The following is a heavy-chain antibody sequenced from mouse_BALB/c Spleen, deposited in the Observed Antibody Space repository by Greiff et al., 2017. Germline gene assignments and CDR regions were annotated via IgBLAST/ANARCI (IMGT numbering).Heavy chain of an antibody. D-gene: IGHD2-4*01. V-gene: IGHV3-2*02. CDR3: ARWSYDYDVGAMDY. CDR1: GYSITSDYA. CDR2: ISYSGST. Sequence: EVQLQQSGPGLVKPSQSLSLTCTVTGYSITSDYAWNWIRQFPGNKLEWMGYISYSGSTSYNPSLKSRISITRDTSKNQFFLQLNSVTTEDTATYYCARWSYDYDVGAMDYWGQGTSVTVSS. J-gene: IGHJ4*01.